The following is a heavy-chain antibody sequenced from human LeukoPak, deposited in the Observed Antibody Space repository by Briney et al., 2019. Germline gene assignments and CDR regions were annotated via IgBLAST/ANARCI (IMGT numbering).Heavy chain of an antibody. CDR1: GGSISSGSYY. J-gene: IGHJ4*02. V-gene: IGHV4-61*02. CDR2: IYTSGST. Sequence: SQTLSLTCTVSGGSISSGSYYWSWIRQPAGKGLEWIGRIYTSGSTNYNPSPKSRVTISVDTSKNQFSLKLSSVTAADTAVYYCARDRKYYYDSSGYYNYYFDYWGQGTLVTVSS. CDR3: ARDRKYYYDSSGYYNYYFDY. D-gene: IGHD3-22*01.